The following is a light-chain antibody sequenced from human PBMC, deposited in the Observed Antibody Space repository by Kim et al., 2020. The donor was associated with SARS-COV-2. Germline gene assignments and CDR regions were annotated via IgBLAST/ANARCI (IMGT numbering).Light chain of an antibody. Sequence: SPEERATPSCTATKGAGSYLALYQQKPGQAPRLLIYDISTRATGIPARFSGSGSGTEFTLTISSLESEDFAVYYFQQYNNWPLTFGGGTKVDIK. CDR3: QQYNNWPLT. J-gene: IGKJ4*01. V-gene: IGKV3-15*01. CDR2: DIS. CDR1: KGAGSY.